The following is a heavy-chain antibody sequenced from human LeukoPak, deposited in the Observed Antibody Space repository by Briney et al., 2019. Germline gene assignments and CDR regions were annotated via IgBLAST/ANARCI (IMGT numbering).Heavy chain of an antibody. D-gene: IGHD7-27*01. J-gene: IGHJ4*02. V-gene: IGHV4-59*01. CDR3: ARRPTGDPKFDY. CDR2: IYYSGST. CDR1: GGSISSYY. Sequence: PSETLSLTCTVSGGSISSYYWSWIRQPPGKGLEWIGYIYYSGSTNYNPSLKSLVTISVDTSKNQFSLKLSSVTAADTAVYYCARRPTGDPKFDYWGQGTLVTVSS.